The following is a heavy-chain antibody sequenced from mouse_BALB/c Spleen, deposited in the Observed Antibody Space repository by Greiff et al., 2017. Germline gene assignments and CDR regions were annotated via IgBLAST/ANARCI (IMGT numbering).Heavy chain of an antibody. J-gene: IGHJ3*01. CDR1: GYTFTSYW. D-gene: IGHD2-1*01. V-gene: IGHV1S41*01. CDR2: IAPGSGST. Sequence: DLVKPGASVKLSCKASGYTFTSYWINWIKQRPGQGLVWIGRIAPGSGSTYYNEMFMGKATLTVDTSSSTAYIQLSSLSSEDSAVYVCASEGGNGFAYWGQGTLVTVSA. CDR3: ASEGGNGFAY.